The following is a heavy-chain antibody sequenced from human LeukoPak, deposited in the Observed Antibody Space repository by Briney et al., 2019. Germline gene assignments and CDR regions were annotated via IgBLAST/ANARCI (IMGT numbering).Heavy chain of an antibody. V-gene: IGHV4-59*01. CDR3: ARGPIGAAAGVDAFDI. Sequence: SETLSLTCTVSGGSISSYYWSWIRQPPGKGLEWIGYIYYSGSTNYNPSLKSRVTISVDTSKNQFSLKLSSVTAPDTAVYYCARGPIGAAAGVDAFDIWGQGTMVTVSS. J-gene: IGHJ3*02. CDR1: GGSISSYY. D-gene: IGHD6-13*01. CDR2: IYYSGST.